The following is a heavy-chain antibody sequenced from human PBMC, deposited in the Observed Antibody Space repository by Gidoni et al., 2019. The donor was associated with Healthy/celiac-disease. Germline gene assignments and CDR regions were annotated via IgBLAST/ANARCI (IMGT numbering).Heavy chain of an antibody. CDR3: AKVPYYYVAGQYFQH. Sequence: EVQLLESGGGLVQPGGSMRLSCAASGFTFSSYAMSWVRQAPGKGLEWVSAISGSGGSPYYADSVKGRFTISRDNSKNTLYLQMNSLRAEDTAVYYCAKVPYYYVAGQYFQHWGQGTLVTVSS. V-gene: IGHV3-23*01. CDR2: ISGSGGSP. CDR1: GFTFSSYA. J-gene: IGHJ1*01. D-gene: IGHD3-10*02.